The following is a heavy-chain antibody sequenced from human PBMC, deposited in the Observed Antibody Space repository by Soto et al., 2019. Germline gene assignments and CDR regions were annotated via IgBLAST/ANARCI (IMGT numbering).Heavy chain of an antibody. Sequence: ASVKVSCKASGYTSTSYGISWVRQAPGQGLEWMGWISAYNGNTNYAQKLQGRVTMTTDTSTSTAYMELRSLRSDDTAVYYCATHQDYSGSYFFDYWGQGTLVTVSS. CDR2: ISAYNGNT. V-gene: IGHV1-18*01. CDR3: ATHQDYSGSYFFDY. J-gene: IGHJ4*02. D-gene: IGHD1-26*01. CDR1: GYTSTSYG.